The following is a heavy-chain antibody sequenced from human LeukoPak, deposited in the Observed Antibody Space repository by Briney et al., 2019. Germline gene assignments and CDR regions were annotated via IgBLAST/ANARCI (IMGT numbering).Heavy chain of an antibody. V-gene: IGHV3-23*01. CDR2: ISDSGGST. CDR3: AKGHIVVVVAAHFDY. D-gene: IGHD2-15*01. CDR1: GFTFTSYA. Sequence: GGSLRLSCAASGFTFTSYAMTWVRQAPGKGLEWVSAISDSGGSTYYADSVKGRFTISRDNSKNTLYLQMNSLRAEDTAVYYCAKGHIVVVVAAHFDYWGQGTLVTVSS. J-gene: IGHJ4*02.